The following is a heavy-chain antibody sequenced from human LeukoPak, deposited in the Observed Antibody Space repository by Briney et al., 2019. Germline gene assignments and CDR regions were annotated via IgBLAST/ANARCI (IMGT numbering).Heavy chain of an antibody. CDR1: GGTFISYT. CDR2: IIPILGIA. D-gene: IGHD3-3*01. Sequence: GASVKVSCKASGGTFISYTISWVRQAPGQGLEWMGRIIPILGIANYAQKFQSRVTITADKSTSTAYMELSSLRSEDTAVYYCARDYNDFWSQFRYYMDVWGKGTTVTVSS. J-gene: IGHJ6*03. CDR3: ARDYNDFWSQFRYYMDV. V-gene: IGHV1-69*04.